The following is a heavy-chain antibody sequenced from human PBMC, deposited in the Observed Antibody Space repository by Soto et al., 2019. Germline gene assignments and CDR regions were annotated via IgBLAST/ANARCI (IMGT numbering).Heavy chain of an antibody. D-gene: IGHD6-19*01. CDR1: GFTFSDHY. Sequence: QPGGSLRLSCATSGFTFSDHYMDWVRQAPGKGLEWVGRTRNKANSYTTDYAASVKGRFTISRDDSKSIAYLQMNSLKTEDTAVYYCTHSGWYGELFDYWGQGTLVTVSS. V-gene: IGHV3-72*01. CDR2: TRNKANSYTT. CDR3: THSGWYGELFDY. J-gene: IGHJ4*02.